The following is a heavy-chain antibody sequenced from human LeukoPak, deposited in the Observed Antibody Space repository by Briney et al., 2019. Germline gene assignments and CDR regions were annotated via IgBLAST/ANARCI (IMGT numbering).Heavy chain of an antibody. Sequence: ASVKVSCKASGYTFTSYGISWVRQAPGQGLEWMGWINPNSGGTNYAQKFQGRVTMTRDTSISTAYMELSRLRSDDTAVYYCARDEGHITMIVEGAFDIWGQGTMVTVSS. CDR3: ARDEGHITMIVEGAFDI. CDR2: INPNSGGT. J-gene: IGHJ3*02. CDR1: GYTFTSYG. V-gene: IGHV1-2*02. D-gene: IGHD3-22*01.